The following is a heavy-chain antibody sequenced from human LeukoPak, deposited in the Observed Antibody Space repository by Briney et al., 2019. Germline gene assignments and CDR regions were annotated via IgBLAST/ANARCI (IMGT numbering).Heavy chain of an antibody. CDR1: GFTFSSYR. CDR2: IKADGSET. J-gene: IGHJ4*02. Sequence: GGSLRLSCAVSGFTFSSYRMTWVRRTPGKGLEWVANIKADGSETDYVDSVKGRFTISRDNANNLLFLQMDSLRAEDTAVYHCGRSGRRDDSTYFNIDSRGQGTMVTVSS. V-gene: IGHV3-7*01. CDR3: GRSGRRDDSTYFNIDS. D-gene: IGHD3-22*01.